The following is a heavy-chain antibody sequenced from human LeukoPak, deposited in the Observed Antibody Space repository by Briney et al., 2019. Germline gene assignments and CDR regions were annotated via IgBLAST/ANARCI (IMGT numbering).Heavy chain of an antibody. Sequence: QSGVSLRLSCAASGFTFSSHGMHWVRHAPGKGLECVSLISYDGSKKSYAESVKGRFTISRDNSKNTLSLQMNSLTTEDTAVYYCARDRSGSYSVDYWGQGTLVTVSS. CDR2: ISYDGSKK. CDR3: ARDRSGSYSVDY. CDR1: GFTFSSHG. D-gene: IGHD1-26*01. J-gene: IGHJ4*02. V-gene: IGHV3-30-3*01.